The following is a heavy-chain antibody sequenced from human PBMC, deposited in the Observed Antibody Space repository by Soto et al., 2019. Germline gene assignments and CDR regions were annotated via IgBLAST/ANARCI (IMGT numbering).Heavy chain of an antibody. J-gene: IGHJ4*02. CDR3: TTDRQLRYCTNGVCYDY. Sequence: GGSLRLSCAASGFTFSNAWMSWVRQAPGKGLEWVGRIKSKTGGGTTDYAAPVKGRFTISRDDSKNTLYLQMNSLKTEDTAVYYCTTDRQLRYCTNGVCYDYWGQGTLVTVSS. CDR1: GFTFSNAW. D-gene: IGHD2-8*01. CDR2: IKSKTGGGTT. V-gene: IGHV3-15*01.